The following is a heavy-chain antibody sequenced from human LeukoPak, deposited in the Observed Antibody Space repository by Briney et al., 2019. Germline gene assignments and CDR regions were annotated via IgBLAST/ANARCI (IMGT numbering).Heavy chain of an antibody. D-gene: IGHD3-3*01. CDR3: AVKIFGVVNNWFDP. V-gene: IGHV4-39*07. CDR2: IYYSGST. J-gene: IGHJ5*02. Sequence: SETLSLTCTVSGGSISSTTYYWGWIRQPPGKGLEWIGSIYYSGSTYYSPSLKSRVTISVDTSKNQFSLKLSSVTAADTAVYYCAVKIFGVVNNWFDPWGQGTLVTVSS. CDR1: GGSISSTTYY.